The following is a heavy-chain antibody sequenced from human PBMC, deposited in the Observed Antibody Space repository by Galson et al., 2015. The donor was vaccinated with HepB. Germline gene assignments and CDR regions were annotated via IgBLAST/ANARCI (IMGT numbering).Heavy chain of an antibody. CDR1: GGSISTYY. CDR2: IYHNGRS. V-gene: IGHV4-59*01. D-gene: IGHD6-13*01. J-gene: IGHJ6*02. CDR3: ARSFSSSNYRVDYNFGWDV. Sequence: LSLTCTVSGGSISTYYWNWIRLSPGKGLEWIGDIYHNGRSNSNPSLKSRITFSVDTSKNQFSLKLRAVTAADTAIYYCARSFSSSNYRVDYNFGWDVWGQGTTVIVS.